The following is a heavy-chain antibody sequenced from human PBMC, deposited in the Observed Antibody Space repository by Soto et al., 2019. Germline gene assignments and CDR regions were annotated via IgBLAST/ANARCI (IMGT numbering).Heavy chain of an antibody. J-gene: IGHJ4*02. D-gene: IGHD4-17*01. CDR3: AKDPTTVTRGYFDF. CDR1: GFTFIPYA. Sequence: EVQLLESGGGLVQPGGSLRLSCEASGFTFIPYAMTWVRQAPGKGLEWVSAISGSGDRTLYAESVKGRFTISRDNSKNTLYLQMNSLRAEDRAVYYCAKDPTTVTRGYFDFWGQGTLVTVSS. V-gene: IGHV3-23*01. CDR2: ISGSGDRT.